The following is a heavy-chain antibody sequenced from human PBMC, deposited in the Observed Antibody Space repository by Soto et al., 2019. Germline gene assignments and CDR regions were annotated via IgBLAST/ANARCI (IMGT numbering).Heavy chain of an antibody. CDR3: AAAGEDFWNGYYGCFDY. CDR2: INAGNGNT. Sequence: QVRLVQSGAAVKKPGASVKVSCQASGYTFTSYAMHWVRQAPGQRLEWMGWINAGNGNTKYSQKFQGRVTITRDTSASRANRVQRSSRTDDKAADYYAAAGEDFWNGYYGCFDYWGQGTLVTVSS. V-gene: IGHV1-3*01. CDR1: GYTFTSYA. D-gene: IGHD3-3*01. J-gene: IGHJ4*01.